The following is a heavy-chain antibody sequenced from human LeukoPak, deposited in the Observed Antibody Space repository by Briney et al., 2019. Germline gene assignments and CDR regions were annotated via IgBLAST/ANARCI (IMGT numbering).Heavy chain of an antibody. V-gene: IGHV5-10-1*01. D-gene: IGHD3-10*01. CDR1: GYSFTSYW. Sequence: GESLRISCKGSGYSFTSYWISWVRQMPGKGLEWMGRIDPSDSYTNYSPFFQGHVTISADKSISTAYLQWSSLKASDTAMYYCARQGSGSYYVTYYYYGMDVWGKGTTVTVSS. J-gene: IGHJ6*04. CDR3: ARQGSGSYYVTYYYYGMDV. CDR2: IDPSDSYT.